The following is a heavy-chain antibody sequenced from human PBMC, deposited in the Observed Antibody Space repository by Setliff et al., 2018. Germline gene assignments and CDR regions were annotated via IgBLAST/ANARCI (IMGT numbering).Heavy chain of an antibody. D-gene: IGHD1-7*01. CDR3: ARFRDWNYDPYFDY. V-gene: IGHV4-4*02. Sequence: PGGSLRLSCAASGFTFSSYTMHWVRQPPGKGLEWIGEIYHSGSTNYNPSLKSRVTISVDRSKNQFSLKLSSVTAADTAVYYCARFRDWNYDPYFDYWGQGTLVTVSS. CDR1: GFTFSSYTM. J-gene: IGHJ4*02. CDR2: IYHSGST.